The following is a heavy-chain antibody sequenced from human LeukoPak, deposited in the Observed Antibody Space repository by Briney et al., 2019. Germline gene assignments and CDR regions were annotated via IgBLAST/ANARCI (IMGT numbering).Heavy chain of an antibody. D-gene: IGHD2-21*01. J-gene: IGHJ6*03. CDR1: GGTFSSYA. CDR2: IIPIFGTA. V-gene: IGHV1-69*06. CDR3: ARSYWGLTPPPYMDV. Sequence: ASVKVSCKASGGTFSSYAISWVRQAPGQGLEWMGGIIPIFGTANYAQKFQGRVTITADKSTSTAYMELSSLRSEDTAVYYCARSYWGLTPPPYMDVWGKGTTVTVSS.